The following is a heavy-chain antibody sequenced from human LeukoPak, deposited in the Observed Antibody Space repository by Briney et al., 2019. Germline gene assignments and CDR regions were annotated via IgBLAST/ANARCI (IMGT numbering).Heavy chain of an antibody. CDR2: ISGNGGST. CDR1: GFTFSSYA. V-gene: IGHV3-23*01. CDR3: AKGPLIEVAGTTWAY. D-gene: IGHD6-19*01. Sequence: GGSLRLSCAASGFTFSSYAMSWVRQVPGKGLEWVSVISGNGGSTHYTDSVKGRFTISRDNSKNTLYLQMNSLRAEDTAVYYCAKGPLIEVAGTTWAYWGQGTLVTVSS. J-gene: IGHJ4*02.